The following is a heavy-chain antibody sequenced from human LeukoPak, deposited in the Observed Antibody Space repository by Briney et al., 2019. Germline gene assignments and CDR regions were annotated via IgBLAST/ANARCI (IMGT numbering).Heavy chain of an antibody. CDR3: ARDRIGYSYGRPSRWFDP. V-gene: IGHV4-59*01. J-gene: IGHJ5*02. CDR1: GGSISSYY. CDR2: IYYSGST. D-gene: IGHD5-18*01. Sequence: SETLSLTCTVSGGSISSYYWSWIRQPPGKGLEWIGYIYYSGSTNYNPSLKSRVTISVDTSKNQFSLKLSSVSAADTAVYYCARDRIGYSYGRPSRWFDPWGQGTLVTVSS.